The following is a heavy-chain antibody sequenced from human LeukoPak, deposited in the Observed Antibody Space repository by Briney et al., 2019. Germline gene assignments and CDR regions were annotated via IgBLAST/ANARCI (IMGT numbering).Heavy chain of an antibody. J-gene: IGHJ4*02. Sequence: GGSLRLSCAASGFNFNVYAMSWVRQTPAKGLEWVATLSGTGSTTYYADSVKSRFTISRDVSKNTLYLQMNSLRAEDTAVYYCAKDGYSSGWSDYWGQGTLVTVSS. CDR2: LSGTGSTT. V-gene: IGHV3-23*01. CDR3: AKDGYSSGWSDY. D-gene: IGHD6-19*01. CDR1: GFNFNVYA.